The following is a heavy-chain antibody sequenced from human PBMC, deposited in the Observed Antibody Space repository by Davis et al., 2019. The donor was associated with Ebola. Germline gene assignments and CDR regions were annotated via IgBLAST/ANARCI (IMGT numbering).Heavy chain of an antibody. V-gene: IGHV3-23*01. Sequence: GGSLRLSCAASGFTFSSYAMSWVRQAPGKGLEWVSAIITGGSTYYADSVKGRFTISRDNAKNSLYLQMNSLRAEDTAVYYCARGIAAAGILYYYGMDVWGKGTTVTVSS. J-gene: IGHJ6*04. CDR1: GFTFSSYA. CDR2: IITGGST. CDR3: ARGIAAAGILYYYGMDV. D-gene: IGHD6-13*01.